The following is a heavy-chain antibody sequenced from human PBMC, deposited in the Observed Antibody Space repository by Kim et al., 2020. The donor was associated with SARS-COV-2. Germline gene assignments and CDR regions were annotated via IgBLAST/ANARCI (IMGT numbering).Heavy chain of an antibody. J-gene: IGHJ3*01. D-gene: IGHD6-25*01. V-gene: IGHV1-18*04. CDR1: GYRFASNG. CDR2: ISTYRGNT. CDR3: ARDVRHGFDL. Sequence: ASVKVSCKASGYRFASNGISWVRQAPAQGLEWMGWISTYRGNTNYAQKFQDRVTLTADTSTDTVYMELWSLDSDDTAVYYCARDVRHGFDLWGQGTLVTVPS.